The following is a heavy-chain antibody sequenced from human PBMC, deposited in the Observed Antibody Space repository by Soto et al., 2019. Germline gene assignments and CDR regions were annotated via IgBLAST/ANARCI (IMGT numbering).Heavy chain of an antibody. CDR3: AYYPGTSYGLYYFDN. CDR2: ISGSGTAT. Sequence: EVQLLESGGGLVQPGRSLRLSCAASGFTFRNYGMSWVRQAPGKGLEWVSSISGSGTATYYADSVRGRFTISRDNSRNTLYVEMNRLGVEDTAIYSCAYYPGTSYGLYYFDNWGQGTLVTVSS. J-gene: IGHJ4*02. D-gene: IGHD5-18*01. V-gene: IGHV3-23*01. CDR1: GFTFRNYG.